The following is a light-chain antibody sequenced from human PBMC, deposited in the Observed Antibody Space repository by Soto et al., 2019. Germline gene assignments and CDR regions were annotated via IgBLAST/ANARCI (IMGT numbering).Light chain of an antibody. J-gene: IGKJ2*01. CDR1: RIVTSNY. V-gene: IGKV3-20*01. CDR3: QQYASSPFT. CDR2: VAS. Sequence: EIVLTQSPATLSLSPGERATLSCRASRIVTSNYLGWYQQKPGQAPRLLIYVASSRATGIPDRFSGSGSGTDFTLTVSRLEPEDFALYYCQQYASSPFTFGQGTKLEI.